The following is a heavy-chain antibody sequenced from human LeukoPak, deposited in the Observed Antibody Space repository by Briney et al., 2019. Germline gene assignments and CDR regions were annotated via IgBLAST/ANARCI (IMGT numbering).Heavy chain of an antibody. CDR3: VRDRSDSYLDF. CDR1: GFTFSSYW. Sequence: GGSLKLSCAASGFTFSSYWMHWVRQAPGKGLEWVAVIWYDGSNKFYADSVKGRFTISRDNSKNTLYLQMNSLRVEDTAVYYCVRDRSDSYLDFWGQGALVTVSS. CDR2: IWYDGSNK. V-gene: IGHV3-33*08. J-gene: IGHJ4*02. D-gene: IGHD2-21*02.